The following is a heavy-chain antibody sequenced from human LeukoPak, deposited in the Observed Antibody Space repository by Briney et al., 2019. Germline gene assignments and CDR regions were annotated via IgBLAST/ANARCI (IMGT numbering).Heavy chain of an antibody. J-gene: IGHJ5*02. Sequence: GGSLRLACAASGLTLSSYGIYWVRQAPVKGLEWVAFIRSDGSNKYYSDSVKGRFTVSRDNSKNMVYLQMNSLRAEDTAMYYCAKDLGYDTDQWGQGTLVTVSS. CDR3: AKDLGYDTDQ. CDR1: GLTLSSYG. V-gene: IGHV3-30*02. CDR2: IRSDGSNK. D-gene: IGHD3-22*01.